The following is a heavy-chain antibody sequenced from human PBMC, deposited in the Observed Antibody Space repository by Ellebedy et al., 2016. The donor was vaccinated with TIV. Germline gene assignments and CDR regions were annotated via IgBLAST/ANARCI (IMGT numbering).Heavy chain of an antibody. J-gene: IGHJ4*02. D-gene: IGHD5-12*01. V-gene: IGHV5-51*01. CDR1: GYNFATYW. CDR2: IFPLDSDT. Sequence: GGSLRLSCKASGYNFATYWIGWLRQTPGKGLEWMGIIFPLDSDTRYSPSFRGQVTISADRTLNTAYLQWSSLRASDTAMYYCARSLAGYGYIDSWGQGTLVNVSS. CDR3: ARSLAGYGYIDS.